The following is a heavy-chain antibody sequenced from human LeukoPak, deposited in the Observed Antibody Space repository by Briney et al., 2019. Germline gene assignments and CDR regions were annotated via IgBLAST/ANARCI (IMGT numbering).Heavy chain of an antibody. CDR2: INPKSGVT. J-gene: IGHJ4*02. Sequence: GASVKVPCKASGYTFTGYFMHWVRQAPGQGLEWMGWINPKSGVTNHAQKFQGRLSMTRDTSISAAYMELRRLRIDDTAMYYCARVAAADSLDNWGQGTLVTVSS. CDR3: ARVAAADSLDN. D-gene: IGHD6-25*01. V-gene: IGHV1-2*02. CDR1: GYTFTGYF.